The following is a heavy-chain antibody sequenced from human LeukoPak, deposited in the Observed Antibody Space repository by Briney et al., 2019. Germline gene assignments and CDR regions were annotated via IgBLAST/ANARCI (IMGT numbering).Heavy chain of an antibody. V-gene: IGHV1-2*02. Sequence: VASVKVSCKASGYTFTGYYMHWVRQAPGQGLEWMGWINPNSGGTNYAQKFQGRVTMTRDTSISTAYMELSRLRSDDTAVYYCARESSSVSIWFDPWGQGTLVNVSS. CDR2: INPNSGGT. CDR1: GYTFTGYY. CDR3: ARESSSVSIWFDP. J-gene: IGHJ5*02. D-gene: IGHD6-6*01.